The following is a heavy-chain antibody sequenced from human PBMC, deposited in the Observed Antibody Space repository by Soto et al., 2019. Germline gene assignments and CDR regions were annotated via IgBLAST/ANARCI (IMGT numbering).Heavy chain of an antibody. CDR1: GGTFSTYA. CDR3: ARGVHYDSSGYYYFY. V-gene: IGHV1-69*13. Sequence: SVKVSCKASGGTFSTYAIDWVRQAPGQGLEWMGGIIPLFGTAKYAQNFQSRITITADESTNTAYMELRSLRSQDTAVYYCARGVHYDSSGYYYFYWGQGTLVTVSS. CDR2: IIPLFGTA. D-gene: IGHD3-22*01. J-gene: IGHJ4*02.